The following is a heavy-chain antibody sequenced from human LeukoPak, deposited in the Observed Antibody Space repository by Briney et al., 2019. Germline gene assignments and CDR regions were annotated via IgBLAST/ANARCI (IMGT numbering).Heavy chain of an antibody. CDR3: ARRGDSYALFDY. CDR2: TYYRSKWYN. V-gene: IGHV6-1*01. D-gene: IGHD5-18*01. J-gene: IGHJ4*02. CDR1: GDSVSSNSAA. Sequence: SQTLSLTCAISGDSVSSNSAAWNWIRQSPSRGLEWLGRTYYRSKWYNDYAVSVKSRITINPDTSKNQFSLKLSSVTAADTAVYYCARRGDSYALFDYWGQGTLVTVSS.